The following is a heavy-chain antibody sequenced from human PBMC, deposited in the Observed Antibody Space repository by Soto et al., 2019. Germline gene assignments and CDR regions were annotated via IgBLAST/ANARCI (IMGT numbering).Heavy chain of an antibody. CDR3: ARDGGVKRYFDLASYGMDV. V-gene: IGHV3-30-3*01. CDR2: ISYDGSNK. Sequence: QVQLVESGGGVVQPGRSLRLSCAASGITFSGYAMHWVRQAPGKGLEWVALISYDGSNKYYADSVKGRFTISRDTSKNTLYLQMNSLRAEDTAVYYCARDGGVKRYFDLASYGMDVWGQGTTVTVSS. CDR1: GITFSGYA. D-gene: IGHD3-9*01. J-gene: IGHJ6*02.